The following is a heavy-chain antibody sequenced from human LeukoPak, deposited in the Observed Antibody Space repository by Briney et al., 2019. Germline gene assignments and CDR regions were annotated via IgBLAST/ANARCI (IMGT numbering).Heavy chain of an antibody. CDR2: ISDRGGRT. V-gene: IGHV3-23*01. CDR3: AKRGVVIRVILVGFHKEAYYFDS. D-gene: IGHD3-22*01. J-gene: IGHJ4*02. Sequence: GGSLRLSCAVSGFTLSNYGMSWVRQAPGKGLEWVTGISDRGGRTNYADSVKGRFTISRDNPKNTLYLQMNSLRAEDTALYFCAKRGVVIRVILVGFHKEAYYFDSWGQGALVTVSS. CDR1: GFTLSNYG.